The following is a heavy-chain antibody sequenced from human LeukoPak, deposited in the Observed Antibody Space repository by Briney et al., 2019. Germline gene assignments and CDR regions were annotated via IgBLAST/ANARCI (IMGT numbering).Heavy chain of an antibody. CDR2: IIPIFGTA. V-gene: IGHV1-69*05. J-gene: IGHJ6*03. D-gene: IGHD6-19*01. Sequence: SSVKVSCKASGGTFSSYAISWVRQVPGQGLEWMGRIIPIFGTANYAQKFQGRVTITTDVSSSKDYMELNSLRSEDTAVYYCAGGIAVADYYYYYMDVWGKGTTVTVSS. CDR1: GGTFSSYA. CDR3: AGGIAVADYYYYYMDV.